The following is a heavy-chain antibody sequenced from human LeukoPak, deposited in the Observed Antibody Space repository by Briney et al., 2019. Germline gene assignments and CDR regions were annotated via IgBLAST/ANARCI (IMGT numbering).Heavy chain of an antibody. J-gene: IGHJ6*03. Sequence: SVKVSCKASGYTFTSYGISWVRQAPGQGLEWMGGIIPIFGTANYAQKFQGRVTITADKSTSTAYMELSSLRSDDTAVYYCARELVVTAIPYYYYYYMDVWGKGTTVTISS. CDR3: ARELVVTAIPYYYYYYMDV. V-gene: IGHV1-69*06. CDR2: IIPIFGTA. CDR1: GYTFTSYG. D-gene: IGHD2-21*02.